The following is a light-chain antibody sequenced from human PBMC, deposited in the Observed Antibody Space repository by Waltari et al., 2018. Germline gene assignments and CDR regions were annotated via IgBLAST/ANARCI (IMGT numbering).Light chain of an antibody. CDR3: TSYTSSSSLV. Sequence: QSALTQPASVSGSPGQSITISCPGTSSDVGGYNYVSWYQQHPGKAPKLMIYDDSNRPSGVSNRFSGSKSGNTASLTISGLQAEDEADYYCTSYTSSSSLVFGTGTKVTVL. CDR1: SSDVGGYNY. J-gene: IGLJ1*01. V-gene: IGLV2-14*01. CDR2: DDS.